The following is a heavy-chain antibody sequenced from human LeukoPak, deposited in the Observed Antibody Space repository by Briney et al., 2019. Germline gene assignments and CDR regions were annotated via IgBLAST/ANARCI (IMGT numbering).Heavy chain of an antibody. V-gene: IGHV3-30*04. CDR2: ISYDGSNK. CDR3: ARVVGSYYGMAV. CDR1: GFTFSSYA. Sequence: GRSLRLSCAASGFTFSSYAMHWVRQAPGKGLEWVAVISYDGSNKYYADSVKGRFTISRANCKNTLYLQMNSLRAEDTAGFYCARVVGSYYGMAVWGQGPTVAVS. J-gene: IGHJ6*02. D-gene: IGHD1-26*01.